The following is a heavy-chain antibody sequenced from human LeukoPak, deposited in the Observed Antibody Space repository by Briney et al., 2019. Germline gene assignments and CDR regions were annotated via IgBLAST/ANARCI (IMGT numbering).Heavy chain of an antibody. CDR3: ARGIAVAGIPAFDP. J-gene: IGHJ5*02. D-gene: IGHD6-19*01. CDR2: IYYSGST. CDR1: GGSISSYY. Sequence: SETLSLTCTVSGGSISSYYWSWIRQPPGKGLEWIGYIYYSGSTNYNPSLKSRVTISVDTSKNQFSLKLSSVTAADTAVYYCARGIAVAGIPAFDPWGQGTLVTVSS. V-gene: IGHV4-59*01.